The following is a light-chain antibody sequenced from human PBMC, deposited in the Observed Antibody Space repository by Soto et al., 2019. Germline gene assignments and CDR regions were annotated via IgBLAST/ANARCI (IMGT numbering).Light chain of an antibody. CDR3: MQATQSYT. Sequence: DIVLTQTRLSSPVTLGQPASISCRASQSLVHIDGNTYFNWLQQRPGQPPRLLIYKISNRFPGVPDRFSGSGAGTDFTRKISRVEAEDVGVYYCMQATQSYTFGQGNRLEIK. CDR2: KIS. J-gene: IGKJ2*01. V-gene: IGKV2-24*01. CDR1: QSLVHIDGNTY.